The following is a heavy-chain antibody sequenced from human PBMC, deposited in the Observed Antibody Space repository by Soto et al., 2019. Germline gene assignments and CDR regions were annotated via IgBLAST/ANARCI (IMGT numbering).Heavy chain of an antibody. V-gene: IGHV4-34*01. CDR2: VNHSGTT. Sequence: SETLSLTCAVYGGSFSGYYWTWIRQSPEKGLEWIGEVNHSGTTYYNPSLKTRVTISVHTPKNQFSLKMSSVTAADTAVYYCARYSSNWFQTEGMDVWGQGTTVTVSS. CDR3: ARYSSNWFQTEGMDV. J-gene: IGHJ6*02. CDR1: GGSFSGYY. D-gene: IGHD6-13*01.